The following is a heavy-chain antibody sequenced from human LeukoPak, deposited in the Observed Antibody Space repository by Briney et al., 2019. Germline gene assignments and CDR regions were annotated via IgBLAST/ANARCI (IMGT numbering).Heavy chain of an antibody. D-gene: IGHD5-18*01. V-gene: IGHV3-23*01. Sequence: GGSLRLSCAASGFTFSSYAMSWVRQAPGKGLEWVSAISGSGGSTYYADSVKGRFTISRDNSKNTLYLQMNSLRAEDTAVYYCAHGYSYGYSYFDYWGQGTLVTVSS. J-gene: IGHJ4*02. CDR2: ISGSGGST. CDR1: GFTFSSYA. CDR3: AHGYSYGYSYFDY.